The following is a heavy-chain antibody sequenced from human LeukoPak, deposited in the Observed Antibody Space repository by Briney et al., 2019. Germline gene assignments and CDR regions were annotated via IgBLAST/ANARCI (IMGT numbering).Heavy chain of an antibody. CDR2: IYYSGST. D-gene: IGHD1-26*01. CDR1: GGSISSYY. CDR3: ARVGGSNHYYYGMDV. V-gene: IGHV4-59*01. J-gene: IGHJ6*02. Sequence: PSETLSLTCTVSGGSISSYYWSWIRQPPGKGLEWIGYIYYSGSTNYNPSLKSRVTISVDTSKNQFSLKPSSVTSADTAVYYCARVGGSNHYYYGMDVWGQGTTVTVSS.